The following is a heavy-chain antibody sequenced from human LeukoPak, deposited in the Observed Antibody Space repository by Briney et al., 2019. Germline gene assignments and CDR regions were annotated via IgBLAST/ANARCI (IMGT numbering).Heavy chain of an antibody. Sequence: GGSLRLSCAASGFTFDDYAMSWVRQAPGKGLEWVSAISGSGGSTYYADSVKGRFTISRDNSKNTLYLQMNSLRAEDTAVYYCAKDREVGGITAYYMDVWGKGTTVTVSS. J-gene: IGHJ6*03. CDR1: GFTFDDYA. V-gene: IGHV3-23*01. D-gene: IGHD3-3*01. CDR3: AKDREVGGITAYYMDV. CDR2: ISGSGGST.